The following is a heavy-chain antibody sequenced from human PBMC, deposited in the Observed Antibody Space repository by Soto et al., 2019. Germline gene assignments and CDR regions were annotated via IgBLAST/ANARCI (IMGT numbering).Heavy chain of an antibody. CDR2: ISGYNGNT. J-gene: IGHJ6*02. CDR1: DYTFTSYD. V-gene: IGHV1-18*01. Sequence: ASVKVSCKASDYTFTSYDINWVRQAPGQGLEWMGWISGYNGNTNYAQKLQGRVTMTTDTSTNTAYMELRSLTSDDTAVYYCARVWNYYGSGNPRPHHLYPMDVWGQGTTVTVSS. D-gene: IGHD3-10*01. CDR3: ARVWNYYGSGNPRPHHLYPMDV.